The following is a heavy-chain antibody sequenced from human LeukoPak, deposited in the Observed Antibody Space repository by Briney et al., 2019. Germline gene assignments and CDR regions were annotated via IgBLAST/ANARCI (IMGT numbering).Heavy chain of an antibody. CDR1: GYTFRSYD. CDR3: ARGSFRGYCLDTSCYTINY. CDR2: MNPDSGNT. J-gene: IGHJ4*02. D-gene: IGHD2-2*02. Sequence: ASVKVSCKASGYTFRSYDINWVRQATGQGLEWMGWMNPDSGNTGYAQNFLGRVTMTSNTFITTAYMERTSLRSEDRAVYYCARGSFRGYCLDTSCYTINYWGQGTLVTVSS. V-gene: IGHV1-8*01.